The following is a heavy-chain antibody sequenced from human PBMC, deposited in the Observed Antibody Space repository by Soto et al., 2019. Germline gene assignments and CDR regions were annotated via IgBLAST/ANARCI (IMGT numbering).Heavy chain of an antibody. Sequence: SGPTLVNPTQTLTLTCTFSGFSLGTTGMRVSWIRQPPGKALEWLARIDWDDDKFYSTSLKTRLTISKDTSKNQVVLRMTNMDPADTATXYCARTAGYYRGRQFDYWGQGTLVTVSS. J-gene: IGHJ4*02. CDR3: ARTAGYYRGRQFDY. CDR1: GFSLGTTGMR. D-gene: IGHD3-10*01. V-gene: IGHV2-70*04. CDR2: IDWDDDK.